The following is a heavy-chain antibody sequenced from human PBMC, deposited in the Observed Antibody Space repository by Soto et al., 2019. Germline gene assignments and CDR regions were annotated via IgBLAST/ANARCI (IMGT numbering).Heavy chain of an antibody. Sequence: QVQLVESGGGVVQPERSLRLSCAASGFTFYKYGMHWVRQAPGKRLEWVALISHDGSNKYYVDSVKGRFTIARDNSKNTVFLQMNSLRPEDTALYFCAKDDSNRWYNYYAMDVWGQGTTVTVSS. CDR2: ISHDGSNK. CDR3: AKDDSNRWYNYYAMDV. D-gene: IGHD3-22*01. V-gene: IGHV3-30*18. J-gene: IGHJ6*02. CDR1: GFTFYKYG.